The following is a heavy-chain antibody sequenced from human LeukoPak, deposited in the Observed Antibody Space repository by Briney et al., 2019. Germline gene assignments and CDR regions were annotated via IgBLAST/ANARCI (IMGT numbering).Heavy chain of an antibody. D-gene: IGHD5-18*01. CDR3: ARGPRRGYSYGWFLFDY. V-gene: IGHV1-2*04. CDR2: INPNSGGT. CDR1: GYTFTGYY. J-gene: IGHJ4*02. Sequence: ASVKVSCKASGYTFTGYYMHWVRQAPGQGLEWMGWINPNSGGTNYAQKFQGWVTMTRDTSISTAYMELSRLRSDDTAVYYCARGPRRGYSYGWFLFDYWGQGTLVTVSS.